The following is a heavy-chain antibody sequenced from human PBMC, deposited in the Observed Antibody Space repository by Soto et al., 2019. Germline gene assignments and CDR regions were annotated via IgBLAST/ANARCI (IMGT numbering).Heavy chain of an antibody. CDR3: AKLLYTNYFYGVDV. D-gene: IGHD2-21*01. Sequence: GGFLRLSCAASGFTFSSYAMNWVRQAPGKGLEWVSRISGSGGSTDYGDSVKGRFTISRDNSKNTLYLQMNSLRAEDTAVYYCAKLLYTNYFYGVDVWGQGTTVTVSS. J-gene: IGHJ6*02. CDR2: ISGSGGST. V-gene: IGHV3-23*01. CDR1: GFTFSSYA.